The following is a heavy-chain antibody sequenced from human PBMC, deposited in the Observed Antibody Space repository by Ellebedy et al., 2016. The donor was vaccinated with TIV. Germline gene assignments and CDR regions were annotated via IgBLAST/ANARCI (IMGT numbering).Heavy chain of an antibody. CDR2: IYYSGST. J-gene: IGHJ3*02. CDR1: GGSISSYY. D-gene: IGHD4-17*01. V-gene: IGHV4-59*01. Sequence: SETLSLTCTVSGGSISSYYWSWIRQPPGKGLEWIGYIYYSGSTNYNPSLKSRVTISVDTSKNQFSLKLSSVTAADTAVYYCARERGYGGDDGSDIWGQGTMVTVSS. CDR3: ARERGYGGDDGSDI.